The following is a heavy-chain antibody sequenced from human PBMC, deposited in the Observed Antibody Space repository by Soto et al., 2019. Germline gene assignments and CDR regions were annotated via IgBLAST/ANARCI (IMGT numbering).Heavy chain of an antibody. CDR2: IYPTASFT. CDR1: GYSFTIYW. CDR3: ASPTLAQDRRGYQIFDY. Sequence: AXSLNISGQASGYSFTIYWVSWVRRIPVYGLECMARIYPTASFTAYGPYFEGHATMSVDRSINTAFWEWRRLKASDSAMYYCASPTLAQDRRGYQIFDYWRLGTLVTVS. D-gene: IGHD3-22*01. V-gene: IGHV5-10-1*01. J-gene: IGHJ4*02.